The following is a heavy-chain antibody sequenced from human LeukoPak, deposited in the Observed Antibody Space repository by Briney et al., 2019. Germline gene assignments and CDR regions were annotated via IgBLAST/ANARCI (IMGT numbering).Heavy chain of an antibody. Sequence: PSETLSLTCTVSGGSISGDYWSWIRQYPGKGLEWIAYIHSGGRTSYNPSLKSRVTISVETSKNEFSLKVTSVNAADTAVYYCARDRPGGSSLDYWGQGILVTVSS. J-gene: IGHJ4*02. CDR2: IHSGGRT. CDR3: ARDRPGGSSLDY. CDR1: GGSISGDY. V-gene: IGHV4-59*01. D-gene: IGHD6-13*01.